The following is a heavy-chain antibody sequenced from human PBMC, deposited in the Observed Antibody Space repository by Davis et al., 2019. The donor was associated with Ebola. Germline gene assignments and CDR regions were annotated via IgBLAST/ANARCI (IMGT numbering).Heavy chain of an antibody. CDR2: ISAYNGNT. J-gene: IGHJ6*02. V-gene: IGHV1-18*01. Sequence: AASVKVSCKASGYTFTSYAMHWVRQAPGQGLEWMGWISAYNGNTNYAQKLQGRVTMTTDTSTSTAYMELRSLRSDDTAVYYCARERRYGDILTGYYTHYYYYGMDVWGQGTTVTVSS. CDR3: ARERRYGDILTGYYTHYYYYGMDV. CDR1: GYTFTSYA. D-gene: IGHD3-9*01.